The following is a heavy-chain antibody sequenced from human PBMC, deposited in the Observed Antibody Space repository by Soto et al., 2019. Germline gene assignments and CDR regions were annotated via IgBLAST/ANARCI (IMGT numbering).Heavy chain of an antibody. CDR3: ARPEGYCSSTSCPTHAFDI. D-gene: IGHD2-2*01. J-gene: IGHJ3*02. Sequence: PGESLKISCKGSGYSFTSYWIGWVRQMPGKGLEWMGIIYPGDSDTRYSPSFQGQVTISADKSISTAYLQWSSLKASDTAMYYCARPEGYCSSTSCPTHAFDIWGQGTMVTVSS. V-gene: IGHV5-51*01. CDR1: GYSFTSYW. CDR2: IYPGDSDT.